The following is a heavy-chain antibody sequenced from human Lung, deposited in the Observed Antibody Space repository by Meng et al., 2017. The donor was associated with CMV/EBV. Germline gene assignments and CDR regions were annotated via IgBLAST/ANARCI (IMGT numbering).Heavy chain of an antibody. Sequence: GGSXRLXCAASGFTVSNNYMSWVRQAPGKGLEWVSVIYSGGSTNYADSVKGRFTISRDNSKNTLYLQMHSLRAEDTAVYYCARAESPYSSGWFSGFSYFDLWXRGTLVTVSS. V-gene: IGHV3-53*01. CDR3: ARAESPYSSGWFSGFSYFDL. J-gene: IGHJ2*01. CDR1: GFTVSNNY. D-gene: IGHD6-19*01. CDR2: IYSGGST.